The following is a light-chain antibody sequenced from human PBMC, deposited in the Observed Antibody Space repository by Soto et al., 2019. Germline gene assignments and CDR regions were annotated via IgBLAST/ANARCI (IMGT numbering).Light chain of an antibody. J-gene: IGKJ5*01. Sequence: EIVLTQSPATLSLSPGDRVTLSCRASQSVSNSLAWYQQKPGQPPRLLIYDVSNSATGIPARFSGSGSGTDFTLTITSLEPADFAVYFCRQRYNWPRVTFGQGTQLEIK. V-gene: IGKV3-11*01. CDR3: RQRYNWPRVT. CDR1: QSVSNS. CDR2: DVS.